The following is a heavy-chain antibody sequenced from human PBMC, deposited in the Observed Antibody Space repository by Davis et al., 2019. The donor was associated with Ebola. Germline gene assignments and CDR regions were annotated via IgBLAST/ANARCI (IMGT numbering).Heavy chain of an antibody. V-gene: IGHV1-18*01. J-gene: IGHJ3*02. Sequence: AASVKVSCKASGYTFTSHGISWVRQAPGQGLEWMGWISAYNGNTNYAQKLQGRVTMTTDTSTSTAYMELRSLRSDDTAVYYCARGGEDIVVVVAANDAFDIWGQGTMVTVSS. CDR2: ISAYNGNT. D-gene: IGHD2-15*01. CDR3: ARGGEDIVVVVAANDAFDI. CDR1: GYTFTSHG.